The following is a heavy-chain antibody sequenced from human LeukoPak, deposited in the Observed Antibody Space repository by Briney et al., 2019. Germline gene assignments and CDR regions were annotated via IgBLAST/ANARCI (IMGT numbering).Heavy chain of an antibody. Sequence: ASVKVSCKASGYTFTGYYMHWVRQAPGQGLEWMGWISAHNGNTNYAQKLQGRVTMTTDTSTSTAYMELRSLRSDDTAVYYCAHGSSHPFGYWGQGTLVTVSS. V-gene: IGHV1-18*04. CDR3: AHGSSHPFGY. J-gene: IGHJ4*02. CDR1: GYTFTGYY. D-gene: IGHD6-6*01. CDR2: ISAHNGNT.